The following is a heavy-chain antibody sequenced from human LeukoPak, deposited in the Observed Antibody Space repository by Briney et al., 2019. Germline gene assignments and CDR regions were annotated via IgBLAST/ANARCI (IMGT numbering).Heavy chain of an antibody. D-gene: IGHD5-24*01. J-gene: IGHJ6*02. CDR1: GYTFTGYY. CDR3: ARDQLNYYYYYGVDV. Sequence: ASVKVSCKASGYTFTGYYMHWVRQAPGQGLEWMGRINPNSGGTNYAQKFQGRVTMTRDTSISTAYMELSRLRSDDTAVYYCARDQLNYYYYYGVDVWGQGTTVTVSS. V-gene: IGHV1-2*06. CDR2: INPNSGGT.